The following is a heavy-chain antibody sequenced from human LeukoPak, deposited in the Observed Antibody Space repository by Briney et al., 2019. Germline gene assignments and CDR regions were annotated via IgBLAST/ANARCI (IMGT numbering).Heavy chain of an antibody. D-gene: IGHD4-17*01. V-gene: IGHV1-3*01. Sequence: VASVKVSCKASGYIFTTYPMHWVRQAPGQSFEWMGWINAGNGNTKYSQKFQGRVTITRDTSASTAYMELTSLRSEDTAVYYCARFPGYGDYGEHWFGPWGQGTLVTVSS. CDR3: ARFPGYGDYGEHWFGP. CDR2: INAGNGNT. CDR1: GYIFTTYP. J-gene: IGHJ5*02.